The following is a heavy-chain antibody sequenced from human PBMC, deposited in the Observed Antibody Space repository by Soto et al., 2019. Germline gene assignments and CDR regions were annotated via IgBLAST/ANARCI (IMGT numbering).Heavy chain of an antibody. CDR1: GYTFTSYY. D-gene: IGHD3-10*01. V-gene: IGHV1-46*01. J-gene: IGHJ6*02. CDR3: ARDTMVRGASLDYYYYYGVDV. CDR2: INPSGGST. Sequence: GASVKVSCRASGYTFTSYYMHWVRQAPGQGLEWMGIINPSGGSTSYAQKFQGRVTMTRDTSTSTVYMELSSLRSEDTAVYYCARDTMVRGASLDYYYYYGVDVWGQGTTVTVSS.